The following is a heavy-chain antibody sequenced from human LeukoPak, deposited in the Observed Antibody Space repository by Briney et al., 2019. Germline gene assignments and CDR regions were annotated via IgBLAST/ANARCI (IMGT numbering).Heavy chain of an antibody. D-gene: IGHD3-3*01. CDR2: IKQDGSEK. CDR3: ARDRVGYDFWSGYYGY. Sequence: GGSLRLSCAASGFTFSSYSMSWVRQAPGKGLEWVANIKQDGSEKYYVDSVKGRFTISRDNAKNSLYLQMNSLRAEDTAVYYCARDRVGYDFWSGYYGYWGQGTLVTVSS. V-gene: IGHV3-7*01. CDR1: GFTFSSYS. J-gene: IGHJ4*02.